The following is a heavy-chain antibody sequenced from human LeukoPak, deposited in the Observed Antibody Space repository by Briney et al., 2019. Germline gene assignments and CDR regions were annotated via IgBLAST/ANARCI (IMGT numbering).Heavy chain of an antibody. CDR1: GGSISSSSYY. CDR2: IYYSGST. Sequence: SETLSLTCTVSGGSISSSSYYWGWIRQPPGKGLEWIGSIYYSGSTYYNPSLKSRVTISVDTSKNQFSLKLNSVTAADTAVYYCARVLGFFRSGSYYPNWFDPWGQGTLVTVSS. V-gene: IGHV4-39*07. D-gene: IGHD3-10*01. CDR3: ARVLGFFRSGSYYPNWFDP. J-gene: IGHJ5*02.